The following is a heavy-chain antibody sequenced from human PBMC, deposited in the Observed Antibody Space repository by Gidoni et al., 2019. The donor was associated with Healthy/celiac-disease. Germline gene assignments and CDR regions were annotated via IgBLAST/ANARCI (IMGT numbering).Heavy chain of an antibody. V-gene: IGHV3-30-3*01. CDR2: ISYDGSNK. CDR1: GFTFSSYA. Sequence: QVQLVESGGGVVQPGRSLRLSCAASGFTFSSYAMHWVRQAPGKGLEWVAVISYDGSNKYYADSVKGRFTISRDNSKNTLYLQMNSLRAEDTAVYYCAGSSGWYEADYWGQGTLVTVSS. D-gene: IGHD6-19*01. J-gene: IGHJ4*02. CDR3: AGSSGWYEADY.